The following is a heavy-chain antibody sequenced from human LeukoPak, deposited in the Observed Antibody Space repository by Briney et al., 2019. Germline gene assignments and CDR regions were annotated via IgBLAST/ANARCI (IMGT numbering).Heavy chain of an antibody. CDR1: GYTFTSYG. V-gene: IGHV1-18*04. CDR3: ARGTIAAAGSNWFDP. CDR2: ISAYNGNT. J-gene: IGHJ5*02. D-gene: IGHD6-13*01. Sequence: ASVKASCKASGYTFTSYGISWVRQAPGQGLEWMGWISAYNGNTNYAQKLQGRVTMTTDTSTSTAYMELRSLRSDDTAVYYCARGTIAAAGSNWFDPWGQGTLVTVSS.